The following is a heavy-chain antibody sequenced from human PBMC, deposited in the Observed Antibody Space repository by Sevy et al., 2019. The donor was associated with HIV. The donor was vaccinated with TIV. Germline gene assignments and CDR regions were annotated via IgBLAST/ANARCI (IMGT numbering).Heavy chain of an antibody. CDR3: ATSRRDDYNYYFDY. Sequence: QLGGSLRLSCAASGLSFRSYELNWVRQAPGRGLQWISHISTGHEAISTGGASIFYADSVKGRFTISRDNAKNSVFLQMNNLRAEDTAVYFCATSRRDDYNYYFDYWGHGTLVTVSS. CDR1: GLSFRSYE. CDR2: ISTGHEAISTGGASI. D-gene: IGHD4-4*01. J-gene: IGHJ4*01. V-gene: IGHV3-48*03.